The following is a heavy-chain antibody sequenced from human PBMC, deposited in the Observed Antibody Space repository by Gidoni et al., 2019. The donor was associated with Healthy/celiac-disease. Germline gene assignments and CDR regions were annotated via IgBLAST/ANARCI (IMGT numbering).Heavy chain of an antibody. CDR3: ARTDYGDYEGWFDP. CDR2: INHSGST. J-gene: IGHJ5*02. V-gene: IGHV4-34*01. Sequence: QVQLQQWGAGLLKPSETLSLTCAVYGGSFSGYYWSWIRQPPGKGLEWIGEINHSGSTNYNPSLKSRVTISVDTSKNQFSLKLSSVTAADTAEYYCARTDYGDYEGWFDPWGQGTLVTVSS. D-gene: IGHD4-17*01. CDR1: GGSFSGYY.